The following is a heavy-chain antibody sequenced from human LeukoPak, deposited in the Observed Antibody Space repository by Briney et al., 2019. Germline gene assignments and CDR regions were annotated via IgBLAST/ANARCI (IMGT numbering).Heavy chain of an antibody. V-gene: IGHV3-21*01. CDR3: ARYPYSSGWYGSYYYYGMDV. J-gene: IGHJ6*02. D-gene: IGHD6-19*01. CDR1: GFTFSSYS. Sequence: GGSLRLSCAASGFTFSSYSMNWVRQAPGKGLEWVSSISSSSYIYYADSVKGRFTISRDNAKNSLYLQMNSLRAEDTAVYYCARYPYSSGWYGSYYYYGMDVWGQGTTVTVSS. CDR2: ISSSSYI.